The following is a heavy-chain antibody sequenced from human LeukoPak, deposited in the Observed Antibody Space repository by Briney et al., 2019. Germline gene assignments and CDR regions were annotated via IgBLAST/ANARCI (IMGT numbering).Heavy chain of an antibody. Sequence: PGGSLRLSCAASGFTFSQYWMSWVGQAPGKGLEWVANIKQDGSEKYYVDSVKGRFTISRDNAKNSLYLQMNSLRAEDTAVYYCARIVDDYGDYVDYYYMDVWGKGTTVTVSS. CDR1: GFTFSQYW. D-gene: IGHD4-17*01. V-gene: IGHV3-7*01. CDR3: ARIVDDYGDYVDYYYMDV. CDR2: IKQDGSEK. J-gene: IGHJ6*03.